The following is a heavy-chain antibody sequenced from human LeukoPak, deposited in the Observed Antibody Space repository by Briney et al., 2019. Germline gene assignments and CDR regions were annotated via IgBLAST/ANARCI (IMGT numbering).Heavy chain of an antibody. CDR3: AKKYSSGWLSYYYYMDV. CDR1: GFTFSSYW. CDR2: IKQDGSEK. D-gene: IGHD6-19*01. V-gene: IGHV3-7*01. J-gene: IGHJ6*03. Sequence: GGSLRLSCAASGFTFSSYWMSWVRQAPGEWLEWVANIKQDGSEKYYVDSVKGRFTISRDNAKNSLYLQMNSLRAEDTAVYYCAKKYSSGWLSYYYYMDVWGKGTTVTISS.